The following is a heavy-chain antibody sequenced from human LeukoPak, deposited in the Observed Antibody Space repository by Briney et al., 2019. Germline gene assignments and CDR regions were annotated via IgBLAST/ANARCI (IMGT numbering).Heavy chain of an antibody. CDR1: GGSISSYY. J-gene: IGHJ5*02. CDR3: ARKTYCSGGRCYGENWFDP. V-gene: IGHV4-59*08. Sequence: SETLSLTRTVSGGSISSYYWSWIRQPPGKGLEWIANIFYTGNADYNPSLKSRVTISVDTSKNEISLILSSVTAADTAVYYCARKTYCSGGRCYGENWFDPWGQGTLVTVSS. CDR2: IFYTGNA. D-gene: IGHD2-15*01.